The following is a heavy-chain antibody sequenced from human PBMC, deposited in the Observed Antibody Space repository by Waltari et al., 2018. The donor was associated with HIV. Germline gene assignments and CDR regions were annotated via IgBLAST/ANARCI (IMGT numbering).Heavy chain of an antibody. CDR1: GFPVSGHF. V-gene: IGHV3-66*02. CDR3: ARDRRGVVAGTYYFDI. J-gene: IGHJ2*01. D-gene: IGHD6-19*01. Sequence: EVQLLESGGGLVQPGGSLRLSCAVSGFPVSGHFFSRVRQAPGKRLKCVSTICSGLKTIYTDSVKGLIPISSYDSNDTVYRQMNSLRGNDSAVYYCARDRRGVVAGTYYFDIWGRGPLVTGSS. CDR2: ICSGLKT.